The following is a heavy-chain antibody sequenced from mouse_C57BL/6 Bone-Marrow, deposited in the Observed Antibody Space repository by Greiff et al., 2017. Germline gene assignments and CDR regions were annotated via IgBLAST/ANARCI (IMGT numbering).Heavy chain of an antibody. CDR1: GYTFTSYW. CDR3: ASEEDYGSTYWYFDV. D-gene: IGHD1-1*01. V-gene: IGHV1-64*01. Sequence: QVQLKQSGAELVKPGASVKLSCKASGYTFTSYWMHWVKQRPGQGLEWIGMIHPNSGSTNYNEKFKSKATLTVDKSSSTAYMQLSSLTSEDSAVYYCASEEDYGSTYWYFDVWGTGTTVTVSS. J-gene: IGHJ1*03. CDR2: IHPNSGST.